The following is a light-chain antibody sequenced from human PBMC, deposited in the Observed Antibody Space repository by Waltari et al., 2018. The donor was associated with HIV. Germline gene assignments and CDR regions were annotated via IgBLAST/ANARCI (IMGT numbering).Light chain of an antibody. Sequence: QSVLTQPPSASGTPGQRVTISCSGSNSNIGSKDVYWFQHLPGTAPKLLIYRTNQRRSGVPDRFSGSNSGTSASLAISGLRSDDEADYYCAAWDDTLSSYVFGTGTTVTV. V-gene: IGLV1-47*01. CDR3: AAWDDTLSSYV. CDR1: NSNIGSKD. CDR2: RTN. J-gene: IGLJ1*01.